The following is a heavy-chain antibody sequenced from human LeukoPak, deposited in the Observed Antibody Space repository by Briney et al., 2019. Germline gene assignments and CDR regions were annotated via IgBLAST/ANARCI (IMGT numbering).Heavy chain of an antibody. J-gene: IGHJ4*02. Sequence: SETLSLTCTVSGGSISSYYRSWIRQPAGKGLEWIGRIYASGSTSYNPSLKSRVTMSIDTSKNQFSLKLSSVTAADTAVYYCARVYSSSSGTTFDYWGQGALVTVSS. CDR2: IYASGST. CDR3: ARVYSSSSGTTFDY. D-gene: IGHD6-6*01. V-gene: IGHV4-4*07. CDR1: GGSISSYY.